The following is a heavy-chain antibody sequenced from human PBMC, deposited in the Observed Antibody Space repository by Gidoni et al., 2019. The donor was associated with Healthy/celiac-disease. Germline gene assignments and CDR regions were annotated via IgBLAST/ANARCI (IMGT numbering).Heavy chain of an antibody. CDR3: AMAVITPLPVDY. D-gene: IGHD3-22*01. V-gene: IGHV4-34*01. Sequence: QVQLQQWGAGLLKPSETLSLTCAVYGGSFSGYYWSWIRQPPGKGLEWIGEINHSGSTNYNPSLKSRVTISVDTSKNQFSLKLSSVTAADTAVYYCAMAVITPLPVDYWGQGTLVTVSS. CDR1: GGSFSGYY. J-gene: IGHJ4*02. CDR2: INHSGST.